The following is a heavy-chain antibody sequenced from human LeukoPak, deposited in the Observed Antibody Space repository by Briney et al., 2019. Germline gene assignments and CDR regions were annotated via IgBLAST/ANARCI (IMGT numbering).Heavy chain of an antibody. D-gene: IGHD3-22*01. CDR1: GFTFSSYE. CDR3: ARVPRLRVYYYDSSGYLDY. J-gene: IGHJ4*02. V-gene: IGHV3-21*01. CDR2: ISSSSSYI. Sequence: RSGGSLRLSCAASGFTFSSYEMNWVRQAPGKGLEWVSSISSSSSYIYYADSVKGRFTISRDNAKNSLYLQMNSLRAEDTAVYYCARVPRLRVYYYDSSGYLDYWGQGTLVTVSP.